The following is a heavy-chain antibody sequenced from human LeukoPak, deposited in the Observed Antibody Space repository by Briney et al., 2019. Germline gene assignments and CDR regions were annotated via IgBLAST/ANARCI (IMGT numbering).Heavy chain of an antibody. V-gene: IGHV3-21*01. CDR2: INTGSSKI. J-gene: IGHJ4*02. D-gene: IGHD2-21*02. CDR3: AKESGDCGADCLALNDY. Sequence: GGSLRLSCAASGFTFSSYAMSWVRQAPGKGLEWVSSINTGSSKIYYADSVKGRFTVSRDNTKNSLYLQMNSLRAEDTAVYFCAKESGDCGADCLALNDYWGRGTLVTVSS. CDR1: GFTFSSYA.